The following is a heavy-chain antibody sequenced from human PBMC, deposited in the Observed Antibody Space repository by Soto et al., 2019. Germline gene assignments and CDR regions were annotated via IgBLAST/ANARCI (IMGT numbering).Heavy chain of an antibody. J-gene: IGHJ3*02. CDR1: GGSISSSSYY. CDR3: ASYYDSSGYYSGYDAFDI. D-gene: IGHD3-22*01. Sequence: PSETLSLTCTVSGGSISSSSYYLGWIRQPPGKGLEWIGSIYYSGSTYYNPSLKSRVTISVDTSKNQFSLKLSSVTAADTAVYYCASYYDSSGYYSGYDAFDIWGQGTMVTVSS. CDR2: IYYSGST. V-gene: IGHV4-39*01.